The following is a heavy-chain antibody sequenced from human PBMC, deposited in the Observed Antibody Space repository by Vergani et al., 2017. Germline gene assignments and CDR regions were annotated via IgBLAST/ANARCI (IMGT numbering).Heavy chain of an antibody. Sequence: EVQLVESGGGLVKPGGSLRLSCAASGFTFSSYSMNWVRQAPGKGLECVSSISSSSSYIYYADSVKGRFTISRDNAKNSLYLQMNSLRAEDTAVYYCARGAAGTAYYYYYYMDVWGKGTTVTVSS. V-gene: IGHV3-21*01. D-gene: IGHD6-13*01. CDR3: ARGAAGTAYYYYYYMDV. CDR2: ISSSSSYI. CDR1: GFTFSSYS. J-gene: IGHJ6*03.